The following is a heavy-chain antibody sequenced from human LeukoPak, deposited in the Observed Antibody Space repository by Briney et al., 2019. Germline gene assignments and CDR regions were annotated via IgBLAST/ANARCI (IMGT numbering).Heavy chain of an antibody. CDR3: ARRSRSPDY. CDR2: ISYNGNT. D-gene: IGHD1-26*01. CDR1: GYTFTNNG. J-gene: IGHJ4*02. Sequence: ASVKVSCKASGYTFTNNGISWVRQAPGQGLEWMGWISYNGNTNYAQKLQGRVTMTTDTSTSTAYMELRSLRSDDTAVYYCARRSRSPDYWGQGTLVTVSS. V-gene: IGHV1-18*01.